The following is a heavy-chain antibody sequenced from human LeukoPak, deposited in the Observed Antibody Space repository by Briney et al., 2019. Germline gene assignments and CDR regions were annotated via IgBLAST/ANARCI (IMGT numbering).Heavy chain of an antibody. D-gene: IGHD3-22*01. J-gene: IGHJ3*02. Sequence: GASVKVSCTASGYTFTSYYMHWVRQAPGQGLEWMGLINPTGGSTGYAQKFQGRVTMTRDMSTSTDYMELSSLRSEDTAIYYCARDRNTYYYDSSSDAFDIWGQGTMVTVSS. V-gene: IGHV1-46*01. CDR1: GYTFTSYY. CDR2: INPTGGST. CDR3: ARDRNTYYYDSSSDAFDI.